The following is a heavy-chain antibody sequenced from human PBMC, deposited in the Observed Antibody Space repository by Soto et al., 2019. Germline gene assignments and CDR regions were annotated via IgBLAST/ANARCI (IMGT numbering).Heavy chain of an antibody. CDR1: GFTFSCYG. CDR2: ISYDGSNK. D-gene: IGHD3-16*01. V-gene: IGHV3-30*18. Sequence: QVQLVESGGGVVQPGRSLGLSCAASGFTFSCYGMHWVRQAPGKGLEWVAVISYDGSNKYYADSVKGRFTISRDNSKNTLYLQMNSLRAEDTAVYYCAKGSGFWVYYFDYWGQGTLVTVSS. CDR3: AKGSGFWVYYFDY. J-gene: IGHJ4*02.